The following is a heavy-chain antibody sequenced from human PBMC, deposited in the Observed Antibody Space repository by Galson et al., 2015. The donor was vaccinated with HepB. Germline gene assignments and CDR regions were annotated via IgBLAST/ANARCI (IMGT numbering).Heavy chain of an antibody. Sequence: PALVKPTQTLTLTCTFSGFSLSTSGVGVGWIRQPPGKALEWLALIYWNDDKRYSPSLKSRLTITKDTSKNQVVLTMTNMDPVDTATYYCAHTDITIFGVVTLTGFDPWGQGTLVTVSS. D-gene: IGHD3-3*01. CDR1: GFSLSTSGVG. J-gene: IGHJ5*02. CDR3: AHTDITIFGVVTLTGFDP. CDR2: IYWNDDK. V-gene: IGHV2-5*01.